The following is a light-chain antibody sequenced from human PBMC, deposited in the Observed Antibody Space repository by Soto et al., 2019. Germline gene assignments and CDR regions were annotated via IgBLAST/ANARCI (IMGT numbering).Light chain of an antibody. CDR2: SAS. CDR3: QQYNTWPPWT. J-gene: IGKJ1*01. Sequence: IVMTQSPASLSVSPGERVTLSCRASQSISSNLAWYQYIVGQAPRLLIYSASTRATGIPARFSGSGSGTEFTLTICSLQSEDYAVYYCQQYNTWPPWTFGQGTKV. V-gene: IGKV3-15*01. CDR1: QSISSN.